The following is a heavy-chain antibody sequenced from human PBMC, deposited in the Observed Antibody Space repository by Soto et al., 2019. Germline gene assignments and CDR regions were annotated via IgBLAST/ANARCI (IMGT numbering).Heavy chain of an antibody. J-gene: IGHJ5*02. V-gene: IGHV3-48*02. Sequence: PGGSLSLSCAASGFRFSTYNMDWVRQAPGKGPEWIAHISTTGFTIYYADSVKGRFTISRDNDRNSLYLEMNSLRDEDTAVYYCARDGFYDETCYSGSDAWGQGTLVTVYS. CDR3: ARDGFYDETCYSGSDA. CDR2: ISTTGFTI. D-gene: IGHD2-15*01. CDR1: GFRFSTYN.